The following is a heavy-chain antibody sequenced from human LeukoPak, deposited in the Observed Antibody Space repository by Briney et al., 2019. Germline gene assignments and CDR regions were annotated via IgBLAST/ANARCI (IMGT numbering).Heavy chain of an antibody. J-gene: IGHJ4*02. V-gene: IGHV1-18*01. D-gene: IGHD1-26*01. CDR2: ISAYNGNT. Sequence: ASVKVSCKASGYTFTSYGISWVRQAPGQGLEWMGWISAYNGNTNYAQKLQGRVTMTTDTSTSTAYMELRSLRSEDTAVYYCAKIGRSTRWETNLVDYFDYWGQGTLVTVSS. CDR3: AKIGRSTRWETNLVDYFDY. CDR1: GYTFTSYG.